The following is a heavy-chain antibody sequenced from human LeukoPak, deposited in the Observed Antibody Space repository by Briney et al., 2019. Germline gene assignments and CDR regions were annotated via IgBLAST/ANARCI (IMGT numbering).Heavy chain of an antibody. Sequence: GGSLRLSCAASGLTFSSYAMSWVRQAPGKGLEWVSSISNSGGTTYHADSVKGRFTISRDNSKNMLYLQMNSLRAEDTAVYYCMHQAKSSFSQSDWGQGTLVTVSS. V-gene: IGHV3-23*01. CDR3: MHQAKSSFSQSD. CDR1: GLTFSSYA. CDR2: ISNSGGTT. J-gene: IGHJ4*02.